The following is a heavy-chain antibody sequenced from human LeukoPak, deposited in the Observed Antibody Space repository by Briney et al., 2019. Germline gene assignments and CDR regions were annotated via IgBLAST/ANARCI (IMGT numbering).Heavy chain of an antibody. CDR1: GFTFSSYA. D-gene: IGHD3-16*02. CDR2: ISGSGGST. Sequence: GGSQRLSCAASGFTFSSYAMSWVRQAPGKGLEWVSAISGSGGSTYYADSVKGRFTISRDNSKNTLYLQMNSLRAEDTAVYYCAKDRLADYVGGSYRYYFDYWGQGTLVTVSS. CDR3: AKDRLADYVGGSYRYYFDY. V-gene: IGHV3-23*01. J-gene: IGHJ4*02.